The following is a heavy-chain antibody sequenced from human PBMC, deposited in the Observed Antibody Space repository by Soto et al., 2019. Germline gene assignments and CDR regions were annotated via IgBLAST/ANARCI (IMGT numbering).Heavy chain of an antibody. Sequence: ASVKVSCKASGYTFTSTYLTWVRQAPGRGLEWVGWISPDNGNTNYAQKLQGRATMTTDTSTNTVYLELRSLRPDDTAVYYCTRGGGAHYRFDPWGQGTLVTVSS. V-gene: IGHV1-18*01. D-gene: IGHD1-26*01. CDR2: ISPDNGNT. CDR3: TRGGGAHYRFDP. J-gene: IGHJ5*02. CDR1: GYTFTSTY.